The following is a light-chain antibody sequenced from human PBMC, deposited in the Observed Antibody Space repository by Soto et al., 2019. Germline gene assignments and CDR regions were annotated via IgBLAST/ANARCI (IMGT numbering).Light chain of an antibody. Sequence: QSVLTQPPPVSGAPGQRVTISCTGGSSNIGAGYDVHWYQQLPGTAPKLLIYGNSNRPSGVPDRFSGSKSGTSASLAITGLQAEDEADYYCQSYDSSPLFGTGTKVTVL. CDR2: GNS. V-gene: IGLV1-40*01. J-gene: IGLJ1*01. CDR1: SSNIGAGYD. CDR3: QSYDSSPL.